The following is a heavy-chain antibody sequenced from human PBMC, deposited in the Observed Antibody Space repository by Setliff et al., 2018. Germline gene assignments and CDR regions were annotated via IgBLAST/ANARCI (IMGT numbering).Heavy chain of an antibody. V-gene: IGHV1-46*01. CDR1: GYTLTNYY. Sequence: GASVKVSCKASGYTLTNYYMHWVRQAPGQGLEWMGIINPSGGLTRYAQKCQGKVTMTRDTSTSTVYMEVSSLRSEDTAVYYCARGPPDFVVVPAAAKFDYWGQGTLVTVSS. J-gene: IGHJ4*02. CDR2: INPSGGLT. CDR3: ARGPPDFVVVPAAAKFDY. D-gene: IGHD2-2*01.